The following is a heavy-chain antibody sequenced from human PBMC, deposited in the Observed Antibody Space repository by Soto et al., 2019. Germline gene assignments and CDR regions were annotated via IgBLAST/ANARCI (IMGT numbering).Heavy chain of an antibody. D-gene: IGHD3-10*01. V-gene: IGHV4-30-2*01. CDR3: ARFMVRGRLYAANWFDP. Sequence: SETLSLTCAVSGGSISSGGYSWSWIRQPPGKGLEWIGYIYHSGSTYYNPSLKSRVTISVDRSKNQFSLKLSSVTAADTAVYYCARFMVRGRLYAANWFDPWGQGTLVTVSS. J-gene: IGHJ5*02. CDR2: IYHSGST. CDR1: GGSISSGGYS.